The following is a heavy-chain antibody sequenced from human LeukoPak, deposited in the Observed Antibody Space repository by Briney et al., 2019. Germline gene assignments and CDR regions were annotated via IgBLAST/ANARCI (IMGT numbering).Heavy chain of an antibody. CDR1: GGSISSYY. J-gene: IGHJ4*02. CDR3: ARVTGYVMEDYFDY. V-gene: IGHV4-59*01. CDR2: IYYSGST. D-gene: IGHD6-13*01. Sequence: PSETLSLTCTVSGGSISSYYGNWIRQPPGKGLEWIGYIYYSGSTNYNPSLKSRVTISVDTSKNQFSLRLSSVTAADTAVYYCARVTGYVMEDYFDYWGQGTLVTVSS.